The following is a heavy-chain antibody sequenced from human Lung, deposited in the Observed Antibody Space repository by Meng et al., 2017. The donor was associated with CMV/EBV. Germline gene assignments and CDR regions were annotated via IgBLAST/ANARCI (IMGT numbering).Heavy chain of an antibody. CDR1: GYTFTKYW. Sequence: GESLKISCKGSGYTFTKYWIGWVRQMPGKGLEWMGIVYPGDSDMRYSPSFQGQVTISADKSINTAYLQWSSLKASDSAMYYCARRGEDSSLPDYYFYGMEVWGPRAXVNVAS. V-gene: IGHV5-51*01. CDR2: VYPGDSDM. CDR3: ARRGEDSSLPDYYFYGMEV. D-gene: IGHD6-6*01. J-gene: IGHJ6*02.